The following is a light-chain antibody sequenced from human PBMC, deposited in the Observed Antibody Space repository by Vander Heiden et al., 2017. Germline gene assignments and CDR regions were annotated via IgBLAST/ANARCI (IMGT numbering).Light chain of an antibody. J-gene: IGKJ4*01. CDR1: QDIRNY. V-gene: IGKV1-33*01. Sequence: DIQMTQSPSFLSASVGDRVTITCQASQDIRNYLNWYQQKPGKAPKLLIYDASKLETGVPSRFIGSGSGTDFTFIISSLQPEDIATYFCQQYDELPPVTFGGGTKGEIK. CDR2: DAS. CDR3: QQYDELPPVT.